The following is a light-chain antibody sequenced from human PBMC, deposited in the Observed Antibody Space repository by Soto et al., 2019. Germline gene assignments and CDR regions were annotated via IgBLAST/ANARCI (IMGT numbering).Light chain of an antibody. CDR1: QSVSNY. CDR2: DAS. J-gene: IGKJ4*01. Sequence: EIVLTQSPATLSLSPGERATLSCRASQSVSNYLAWYQQKPGQAPRLLIYDASNRATGIPARFSGSGSGTDFTLTIISLEPEDFAVYFCQHRAGWPPALTFGGGNKVEIK. V-gene: IGKV3-11*01. CDR3: QHRAGWPPALT.